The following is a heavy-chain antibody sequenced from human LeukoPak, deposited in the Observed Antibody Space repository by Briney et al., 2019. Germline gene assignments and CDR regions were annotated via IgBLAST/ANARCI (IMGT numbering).Heavy chain of an antibody. CDR1: GCTFSSYE. Sequence: GGSLRLSCAASGCTFSSYEMDWVRQAPGKWLEWVSYISSSGSTIYYADSVKGRFTISRDNAKNSLYLQMNSLRAEDTAVYYCAELGITMIGGVWGKGTTVTISS. D-gene: IGHD3-10*02. CDR2: ISSSGSTI. CDR3: AELGITMIGGV. V-gene: IGHV3-48*03. J-gene: IGHJ6*04.